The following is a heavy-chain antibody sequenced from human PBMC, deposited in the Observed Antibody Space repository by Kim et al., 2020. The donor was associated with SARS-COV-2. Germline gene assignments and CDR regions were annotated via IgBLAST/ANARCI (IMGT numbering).Heavy chain of an antibody. Sequence: SQTLSLTCAVYGGSFSGYYWSWIRQPPGKGLEWIGEINHSGSTNYNPSLKSRVTISVDTSKNQFSLKLSSVTAADTAVYYCARGKGRRDDSYGYSYFDYW. V-gene: IGHV4-34*01. CDR3: ARGKGRRDDSYGYSYFDY. CDR2: INHSGST. J-gene: IGHJ4*01. CDR1: GGSFSGYY. D-gene: IGHD5-18*01.